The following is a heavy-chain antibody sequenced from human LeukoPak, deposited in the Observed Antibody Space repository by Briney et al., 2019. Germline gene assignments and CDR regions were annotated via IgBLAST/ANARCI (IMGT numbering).Heavy chain of an antibody. CDR3: ADFGVVTNWFDP. V-gene: IGHV1-24*01. Sequence: ASVKVSCKVSGYAFTEMSIHWVRQTPGKGLEWLGGIDPESGERVYAQNFRGRVTMSEDTSTDTAYMEVSSLRSEDTAIYYCADFGVVTNWFDPWGQETLVTVSS. J-gene: IGHJ5*02. D-gene: IGHD3-3*01. CDR1: GYAFTEMS. CDR2: IDPESGER.